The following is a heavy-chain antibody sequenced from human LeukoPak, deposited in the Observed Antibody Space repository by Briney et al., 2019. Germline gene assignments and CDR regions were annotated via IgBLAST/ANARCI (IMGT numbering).Heavy chain of an antibody. Sequence: GGSLRLSCAASGFTFGSYWMHWVRQAPGKGLEWVSYISSSGSTIYYADSVKGRFTISRDNAKNSLYLQMNSLRAEDTAVYYCAREAYYYDSSGYYYYFDYWGQGTLVTVSS. J-gene: IGHJ4*02. D-gene: IGHD3-22*01. CDR2: ISSSGSTI. CDR3: AREAYYYDSSGYYYYFDY. CDR1: GFTFGSYW. V-gene: IGHV3-48*04.